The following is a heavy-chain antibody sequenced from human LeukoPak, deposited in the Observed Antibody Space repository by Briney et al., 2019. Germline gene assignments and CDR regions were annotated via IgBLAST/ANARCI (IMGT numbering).Heavy chain of an antibody. CDR2: ISAYNGNT. Sequence: ASVKVSCKASGYTFTSYDINWVRQAPGQGLEWMGWISAYNGNTNYAQKLQGRVTMTTDTSTSTAYMELRSLRSDDTAVYYCARDLPYGNYGSGSYYSPYFDYWGQGTLVTVSS. D-gene: IGHD3-10*01. CDR3: ARDLPYGNYGSGSYYSPYFDY. CDR1: GYTFTSYD. V-gene: IGHV1-18*01. J-gene: IGHJ4*02.